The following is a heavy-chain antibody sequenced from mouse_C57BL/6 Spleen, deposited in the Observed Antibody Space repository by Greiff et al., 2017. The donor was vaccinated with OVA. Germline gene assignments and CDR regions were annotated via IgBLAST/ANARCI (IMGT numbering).Heavy chain of an antibody. CDR1: GFNIKNTY. CDR3: ARSLITTVVATDWYFDV. V-gene: IGHV14-3*01. J-gene: IGHJ1*03. CDR2: IDPANGNT. D-gene: IGHD1-1*01. Sequence: VQLQQSVAELVRPGASVKLSCTASGFNIKNTYMHWVKQRPEQGLEWIGRIDPANGNTKYAPKFQGKATITADTSSNTAYLQLSSLTSEDTAIYYGARSLITTVVATDWYFDVWGTGTTVTVSS.